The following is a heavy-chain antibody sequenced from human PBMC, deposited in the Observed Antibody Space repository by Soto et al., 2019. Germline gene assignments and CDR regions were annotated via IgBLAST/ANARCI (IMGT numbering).Heavy chain of an antibody. CDR2: IKSKTDGGTT. Sequence: GGSLRLSCAASGFTFSNAWMSWVRQAPGKGLEWVGRIKSKTDGGTTDYAAPVKGRFTISRDDSKNTLYLQMNSLKTEDTAVYYCTTDSQDYYYYYYMDVWGKGTTVTVSS. V-gene: IGHV3-15*01. J-gene: IGHJ6*03. CDR3: TTDSQDYYYYYYMDV. CDR1: GFTFSNAW.